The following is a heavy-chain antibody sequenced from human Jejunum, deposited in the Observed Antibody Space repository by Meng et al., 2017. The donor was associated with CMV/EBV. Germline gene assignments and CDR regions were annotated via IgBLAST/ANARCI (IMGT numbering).Heavy chain of an antibody. CDR3: AREANGGLAGFDY. Sequence: ASGYTFNIYGISWVRQAPGQGLEYVGWISSYSGNTEYAQKFQGRLTVTTDTSTNTAYMELRNLRSDDTAMYYCAREANGGLAGFDYWGQGTLVTVSS. CDR2: ISSYSGNT. J-gene: IGHJ4*02. V-gene: IGHV1-18*01. D-gene: IGHD3-16*01. CDR1: GYTFNIYG.